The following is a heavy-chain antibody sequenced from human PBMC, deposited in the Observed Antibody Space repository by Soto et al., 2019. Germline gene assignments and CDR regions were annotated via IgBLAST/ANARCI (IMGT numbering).Heavy chain of an antibody. CDR2: MKSSAYGGTT. Sequence: NPGGSLRLSCVVSGFTLGDYGLTWYRQGPGKGLEWVASMKSSAYGGTTQYAEPVKGRFSISGDDSRGIAYLQMNSLKIEDTALYYCRAAVHLDYYHYGVDVWGQGTTVTVSS. CDR3: RAAVHLDYYHYGVDV. J-gene: IGHJ6*02. V-gene: IGHV3-49*05. D-gene: IGHD3-3*02. CDR1: GFTLGDYG.